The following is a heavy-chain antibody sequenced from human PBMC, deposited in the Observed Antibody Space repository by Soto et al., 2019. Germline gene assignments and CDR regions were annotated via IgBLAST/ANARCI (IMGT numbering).Heavy chain of an antibody. D-gene: IGHD6-13*01. Sequence: SVKFSCTASGGTFSSYAISWVRQALGQGLEWMGGIIPIFGTANYAQKFQGRVTITADESTSTAYMELSSLRAEDTAVYYCAKPYSSSWYGPFDYWGQGTLVTVSS. V-gene: IGHV1-69*13. CDR1: GGTFSSYA. CDR2: IIPIFGTA. CDR3: AKPYSSSWYGPFDY. J-gene: IGHJ4*02.